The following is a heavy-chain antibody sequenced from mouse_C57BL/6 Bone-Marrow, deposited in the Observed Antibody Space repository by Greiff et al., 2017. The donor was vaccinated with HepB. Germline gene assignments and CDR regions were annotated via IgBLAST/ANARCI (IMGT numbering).Heavy chain of an antibody. CDR2: INPYNGGT. CDR3: ARRGQTGGFDY. D-gene: IGHD4-1*01. V-gene: IGHV1-19*01. Sequence: VQLQQSGPVLVKPGASVKMSCKASGYTFTDYYMNWVKQSHGKSLEWIGVINPYNGGTSYNQKFKGKATLTVDKSSSTAYMELNSLTSEDSAVYYCARRGQTGGFDYWGQGTTLTVSS. CDR1: GYTFTDYY. J-gene: IGHJ2*01.